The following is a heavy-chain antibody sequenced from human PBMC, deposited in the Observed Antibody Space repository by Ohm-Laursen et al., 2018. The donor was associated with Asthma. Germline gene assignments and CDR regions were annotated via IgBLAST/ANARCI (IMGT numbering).Heavy chain of an antibody. J-gene: IGHJ6*02. CDR1: GFTFRSYG. CDR3: ARDLVVVPAAGYYYYYGMDV. Sequence: SLRLSCAASGFTFRSYGMHWVRQAPGKGLEWVAVISYDGSNKYYADSVKGRFTISRDNSKNTLYLQMNSLRAEDTAVYYCARDLVVVPAAGYYYYYGMDVWGQGTTVTVSS. D-gene: IGHD2-2*01. CDR2: ISYDGSNK. V-gene: IGHV3-30*03.